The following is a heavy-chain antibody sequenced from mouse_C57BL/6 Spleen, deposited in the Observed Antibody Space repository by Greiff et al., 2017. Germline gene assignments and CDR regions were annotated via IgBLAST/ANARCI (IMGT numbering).Heavy chain of an antibody. CDR3: TGDNYSNSFDY. V-gene: IGHV6-3*01. D-gene: IGHD2-5*01. Sequence: EVMLVESGGGLVQPGGSMKLSCVASGFTFSNYWMNWVGQSPEKGLEWVAQIRLKSDNYATHYAESVKGRFTISRDDSKSSVYLQMNNLRAEDTGIYYCTGDNYSNSFDYWGQGTTLTVSS. CDR2: IRLKSDNYAT. J-gene: IGHJ2*01. CDR1: GFTFSNYW.